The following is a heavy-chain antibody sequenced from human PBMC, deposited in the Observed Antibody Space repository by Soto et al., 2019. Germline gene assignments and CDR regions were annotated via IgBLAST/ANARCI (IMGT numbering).Heavy chain of an antibody. CDR1: GGSISSGDYY. CDR3: ARDALELGNAFDI. D-gene: IGHD1-7*01. V-gene: IGHV4-30-4*01. J-gene: IGHJ3*02. Sequence: KSSETLSLTCTVSGGSISSGDYYWSWIRQPPGKGLEWIGYIYYSGSTYYNPSLKSRVTISVDTSKNQFSLKLSSVTAADTAVYYCARDALELGNAFDIWGQGTMVTVS. CDR2: IYYSGST.